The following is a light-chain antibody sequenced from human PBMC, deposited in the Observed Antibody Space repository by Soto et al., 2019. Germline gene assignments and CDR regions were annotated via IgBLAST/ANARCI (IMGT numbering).Light chain of an antibody. J-gene: IGKJ2*01. CDR3: QQYGSSPYT. V-gene: IGKV3-20*01. Sequence: EIVLTQSPGTLSLSPGDRATLSCRASQSVYSSHFAWYQQKPGQAPRLLIYGASSRATGIPDRFRGSGSGTDFTLTISRLEPEDFAVYYCQQYGSSPYTFGQGTKLEIK. CDR1: QSVYSSH. CDR2: GAS.